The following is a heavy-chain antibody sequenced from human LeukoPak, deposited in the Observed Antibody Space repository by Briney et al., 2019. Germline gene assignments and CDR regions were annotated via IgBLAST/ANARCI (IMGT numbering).Heavy chain of an antibody. D-gene: IGHD2-2*01. Sequence: GGSLRLSCAASGFTFSNYAMSWVRQAPGKGLEWVSGITGSGGSTYYADSVKGRFTVSRDNSKNTLYLQMNSLRVEDTAVYYCARDRGSTSLIYFDYCGQGTLVTVSS. CDR2: ITGSGGST. CDR1: GFTFSNYA. V-gene: IGHV3-23*01. J-gene: IGHJ4*02. CDR3: ARDRGSTSLIYFDY.